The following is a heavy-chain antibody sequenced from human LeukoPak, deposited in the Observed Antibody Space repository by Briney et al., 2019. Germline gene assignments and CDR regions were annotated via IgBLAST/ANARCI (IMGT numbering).Heavy chain of an antibody. D-gene: IGHD3-9*01. J-gene: IGHJ4*02. Sequence: ASVKVSCKVSGYTLTELSMHWVRQAPGKGLEWMGGFDPEDGETIYAQKFQGRVTMTEDTSTDTAYMELSSLRSEDTAVYYCATQRQDYDILTGYYSHWGQGTLVTVSS. CDR1: GYTLTELS. V-gene: IGHV1-24*01. CDR3: ATQRQDYDILTGYYSH. CDR2: FDPEDGET.